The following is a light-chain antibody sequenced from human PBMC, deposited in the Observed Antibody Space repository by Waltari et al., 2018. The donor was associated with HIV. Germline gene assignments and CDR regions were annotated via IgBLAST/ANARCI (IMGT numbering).Light chain of an antibody. V-gene: IGKV3-11*01. CDR1: QRVSSF. J-gene: IGKJ5*01. CDR3: QQRSNWPT. CDR2: DAS. Sequence: EIVLTQSPATLSLSPGERATLSCRASQRVSSFLAWYQQKPGQAPRLLIYDASNTATDIPARFSGSGSGTDFTLTISGLEPEDFAVYYCQQRSNWPTFGQGTRLEIK.